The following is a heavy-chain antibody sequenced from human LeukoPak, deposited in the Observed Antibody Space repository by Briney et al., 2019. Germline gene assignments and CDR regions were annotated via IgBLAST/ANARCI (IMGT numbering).Heavy chain of an antibody. CDR2: IRGNGDT. Sequence: GGSLRLSCAASGLSFSPFAMSWVRQGPATGLEWVLSIRGNGDTFYADSVKGRFTLSSDSSRNTVYFQLNNLRGEDTAIYYCAKASWVSSSDAVRWGQGTLVTVSS. J-gene: IGHJ4*02. CDR3: AKASWVSSSDAVR. D-gene: IGHD6-25*01. V-gene: IGHV3-23*01. CDR1: GLSFSPFA.